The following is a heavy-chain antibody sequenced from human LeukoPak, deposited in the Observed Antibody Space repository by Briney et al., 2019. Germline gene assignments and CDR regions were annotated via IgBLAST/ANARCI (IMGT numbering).Heavy chain of an antibody. J-gene: IGHJ6*02. V-gene: IGHV1-69*04. CDR1: GSTFSSYA. Sequence: SVKVSCKASGSTFSSYAISWVRQAPGQGLEWMGRIIPILGIANYAQKFQGRVTITADKSTSTAYMELSSLRSEDTAVYYCARDRRYSSSWYYYYGMDVWGQGTTVTVSS. D-gene: IGHD6-13*01. CDR2: IIPILGIA. CDR3: ARDRRYSSSWYYYYGMDV.